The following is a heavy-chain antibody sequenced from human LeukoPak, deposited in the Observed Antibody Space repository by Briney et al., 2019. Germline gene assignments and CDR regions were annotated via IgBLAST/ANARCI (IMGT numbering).Heavy chain of an antibody. J-gene: IGHJ4*02. D-gene: IGHD2-15*01. CDR3: ATHPPKVCTGGSCTDY. V-gene: IGHV4-59*01. CDR1: GGSISSYS. CDR2: IYYSGST. Sequence: SETLSLTCTVSGGSISSYSWSWIRQPPGKGLEWIGYIYYSGSTNYNPSLKSRVTISVDMSKNQFSLKLSSVTAADTAVYYCATHPPKVCTGGSCTDYWGQGTLVTVSS.